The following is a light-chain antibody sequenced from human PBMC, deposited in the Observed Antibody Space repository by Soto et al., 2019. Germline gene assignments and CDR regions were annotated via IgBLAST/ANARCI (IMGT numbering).Light chain of an antibody. CDR3: ASFRSGTIIV. J-gene: IGLJ6*01. CDR2: EVN. CDR1: RSDIGDSNF. V-gene: IGLV2-14*01. Sequence: QSALTQPASVSGSPGQSVTISCTGPRSDIGDSNFISWYQHSPGKAPRLLIYEVNNRPSGASRRFSGSKAGNTASLTISGLLDDDEADYFCASFRSGTIIVFGRGTKV.